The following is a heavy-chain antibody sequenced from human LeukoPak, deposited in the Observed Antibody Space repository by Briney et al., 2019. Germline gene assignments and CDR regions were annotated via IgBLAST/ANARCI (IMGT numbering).Heavy chain of an antibody. CDR3: AREIVVVPAAERDYYYYGMDV. CDR1: GYTFTGYY. Sequence: GASVKVSCKASGYTFTGYYMHWVRQAPGQGLEWMGWINPNSGGTNYAQKFQGRVTMTRDTSISTAYMELSRLRSDDTAVYYCAREIVVVPAAERDYYYYGMDVWGQGTTVTVSS. V-gene: IGHV1-2*02. J-gene: IGHJ6*02. CDR2: INPNSGGT. D-gene: IGHD2-2*01.